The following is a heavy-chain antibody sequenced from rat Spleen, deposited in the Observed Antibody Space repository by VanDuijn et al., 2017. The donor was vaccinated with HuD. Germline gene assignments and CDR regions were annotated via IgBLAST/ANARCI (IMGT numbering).Heavy chain of an antibody. CDR2: IDTGGGNT. CDR3: VRHGYTRYYFDY. V-gene: IGHV5S23*01. CDR1: GFIFSDYN. J-gene: IGHJ2*01. Sequence: EVQLVESGGDLVQPGRALKLSCAASGFIFSDYNIAWFRQAPNKGLEWVASIDTGGGNTFYRHSVKCRFTISRENAKSTLYLQMDSLKSEDTASYYCVRHGYTRYYFDYWGQGVMVTVSS. D-gene: IGHD1-9*01.